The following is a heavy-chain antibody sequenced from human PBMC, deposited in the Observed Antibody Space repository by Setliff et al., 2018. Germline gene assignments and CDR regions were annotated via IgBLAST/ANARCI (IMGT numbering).Heavy chain of an antibody. CDR2: VSYFGAP. J-gene: IGHJ4*02. D-gene: IGHD3-9*01. CDR3: AGVDVLTASPF. CDR1: DVSISDTTYY. V-gene: IGHV4-39*01. Sequence: SETLSLTCTVSDVSISDTTYYWAWVRLPPGKGLEWIGTVSYFGAPYSNPSLKSRLNISLDTSISTAYMDLSRLTSDDTATYYCAGVDVLTASPFWGQGTLVTVSS.